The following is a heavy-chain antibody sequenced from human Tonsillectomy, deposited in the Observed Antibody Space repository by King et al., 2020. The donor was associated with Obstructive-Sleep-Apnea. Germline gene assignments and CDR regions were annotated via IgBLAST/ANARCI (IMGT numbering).Heavy chain of an antibody. Sequence: VQLVESGGGLVKPGGSLRLSCAASGFTFSSYSMNWVRQAPGKGLEWVSSISSSSSYIYYADSVKGRFTISRDNAKNSLYLQMNSLRAEDTAVYYCARDLGGSYFWFDPWGQGTLVTVSS. CDR2: ISSSSSYI. J-gene: IGHJ5*02. V-gene: IGHV3-21*01. CDR1: GFTFSSYS. CDR3: ARDLGGSYFWFDP. D-gene: IGHD1-26*01.